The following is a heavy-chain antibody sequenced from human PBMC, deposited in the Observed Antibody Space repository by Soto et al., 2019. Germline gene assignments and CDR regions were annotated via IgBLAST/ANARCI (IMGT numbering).Heavy chain of an antibody. V-gene: IGHV3-30*04. J-gene: IGHJ4*01. D-gene: IGHD5-12*01. Sequence: GGSLRLSCAASGFTFRTFAMHWVRQVPGRGLEWVAVVSYDGSYKSYADSVKGRFTISRDNSKNTLYLQLNSLRADDTAVFYCAREPWGYSGSAKHFDYWGHGTLVTVSS. CDR1: GFTFRTFA. CDR3: AREPWGYSGSAKHFDY. CDR2: VSYDGSYK.